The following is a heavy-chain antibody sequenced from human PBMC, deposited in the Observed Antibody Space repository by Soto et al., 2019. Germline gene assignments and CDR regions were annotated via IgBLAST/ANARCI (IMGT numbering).Heavy chain of an antibody. CDR1: GFSLSTSGVG. J-gene: IGHJ4*02. CDR3: VREVSRLTFGGVVVRSNY. CDR2: IYWDDDK. V-gene: IGHV2-5*02. Sequence: QITLKESGPTLVKPTQTLTLTCTFSGFSLSTSGVGVGWIRQAPGKALEWLAIIYWDDDKRYNTSMKNRLTITKDNSKNQVVLTMTNMDPVDTATYYCVREVSRLTFGGVVVRSNYWGQGALVTVSS. D-gene: IGHD3-16*02.